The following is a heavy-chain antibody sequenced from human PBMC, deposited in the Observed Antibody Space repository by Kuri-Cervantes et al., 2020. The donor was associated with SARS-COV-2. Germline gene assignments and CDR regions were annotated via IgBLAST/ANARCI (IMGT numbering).Heavy chain of an antibody. J-gene: IGHJ4*02. Sequence: GGSLRLSCAASGFTVSTYTMNWVRQAPGKGLEWVSYISVSGTTMYYADSVKGRFTIYRDNAKNSLYLQMNSLRADDTAVYYCVRKGDSWGQGTLVTVLL. CDR1: GFTVSTYT. V-gene: IGHV3-48*01. CDR3: VRKGDS. CDR2: ISVSGTTM.